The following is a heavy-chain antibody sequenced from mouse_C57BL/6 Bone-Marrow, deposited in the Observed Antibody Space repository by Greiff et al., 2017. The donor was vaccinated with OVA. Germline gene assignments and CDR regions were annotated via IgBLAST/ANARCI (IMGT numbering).Heavy chain of an antibody. J-gene: IGHJ4*01. CDR2: IYPGGGYT. CDR3: ARNGSPYYAMDY. D-gene: IGHD1-1*01. Sequence: VQLQQSGAELVRPGTSVKMSCKASGYTFTNYWIGWAKQRPGHGLEWIGDIYPGGGYTNYNEKFKGKATLTADKSSSTAYMQVSSLTSEDSAIYYCARNGSPYYAMDYWGQGTSVTVSS. V-gene: IGHV1-63*01. CDR1: GYTFTNYW.